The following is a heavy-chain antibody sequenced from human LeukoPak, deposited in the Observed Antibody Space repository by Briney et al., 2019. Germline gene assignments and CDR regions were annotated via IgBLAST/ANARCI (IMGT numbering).Heavy chain of an antibody. CDR1: GGTFSSYA. V-gene: IGHV1-8*02. D-gene: IGHD3-3*01. CDR2: MNPNSGNT. CDR3: ASSFDYDFWSGYYRGRAFDI. Sequence: ASVKVSCKASGGTFSSYAINWVRQATGQGLEWMGWMNPNSGNTGYAEKFQGRVTMTRNTSISTAYMELSSLRSEDTAVYYCASSFDYDFWSGYYRGRAFDIWGQGTMVTVSS. J-gene: IGHJ3*02.